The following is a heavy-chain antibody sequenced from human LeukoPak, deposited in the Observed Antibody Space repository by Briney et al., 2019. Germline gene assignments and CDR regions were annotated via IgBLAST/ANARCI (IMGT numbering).Heavy chain of an antibody. CDR1: GYTFTSYG. CDR2: ISAYNGNT. Sequence: ASVKVSCKASGYTFTSYGISWVRQAPGQGLEWMGWISAYNGNTNYAQKLQGRVTMTTDTSTSTVYMELSSLRSEDTAVYYCASPAVGQAAPFYWGQGTLVTVSS. CDR3: ASPAVGQAAPFY. J-gene: IGHJ4*02. V-gene: IGHV1-18*01. D-gene: IGHD6-13*01.